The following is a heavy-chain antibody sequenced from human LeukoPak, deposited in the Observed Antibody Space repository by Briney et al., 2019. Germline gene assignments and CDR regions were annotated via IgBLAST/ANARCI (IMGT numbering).Heavy chain of an antibody. Sequence: SETLSLTCTVSGGSISSGGYYWSWIRQHPGKGLEWIGYIYYSGSTYYNPSLKSRVTISVDTSKNQFSLKLSSVTAADTAVYYCARSAVPAAWNHWFDPWGQGTLVTVSS. D-gene: IGHD2-2*01. CDR1: GGSISSGGYY. CDR2: IYYSGST. V-gene: IGHV4-31*03. CDR3: ARSAVPAAWNHWFDP. J-gene: IGHJ5*02.